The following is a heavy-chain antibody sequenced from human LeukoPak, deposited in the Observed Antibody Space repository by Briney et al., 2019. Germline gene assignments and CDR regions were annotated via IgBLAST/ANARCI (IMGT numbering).Heavy chain of an antibody. J-gene: IGHJ5*02. CDR2: ISSSSSYI. D-gene: IGHD1-26*01. CDR3: ARDSGSYYRSSWFDP. V-gene: IGHV3-21*01. Sequence: GGSLRLSCAASGFTFSSYSMNWVRQARGKGLEWVSSISSSSSYIYYADSVKGRFTISRDNAKNSLYLQMNSLRAEDTAVYYCARDSGSYYRSSWFDPWGQGTLVTVSS. CDR1: GFTFSSYS.